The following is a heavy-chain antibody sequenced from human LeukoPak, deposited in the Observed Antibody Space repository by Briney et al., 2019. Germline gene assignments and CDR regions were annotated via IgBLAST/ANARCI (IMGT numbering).Heavy chain of an antibody. CDR1: GFTFSSYA. D-gene: IGHD3-22*01. CDR2: ISGSGGST. V-gene: IGHV3-23*01. J-gene: IGHJ4*02. CDR3: AKDRNYYDSSGYYGD. Sequence: GGSLRLSCAASGFTFSSYAMSWVRQAPGKGLEWVSAISGSGGSTYYADSEKGRFTISRDNSKNTLYLQMNSLRAEDTAVYYCAKDRNYYDSSGYYGDWGQGTLVTVSS.